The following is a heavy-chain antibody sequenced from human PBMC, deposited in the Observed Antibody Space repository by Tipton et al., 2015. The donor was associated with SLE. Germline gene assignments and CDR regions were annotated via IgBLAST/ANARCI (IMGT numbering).Heavy chain of an antibody. Sequence: TLSLTCIVTGGSIRSYYWSWIRQPPGKGLEWIGYTYISGSTNYNPSLKSRVTMSIDTYNNYFSLKLSSVTAADTAVYYCASSYYFDTSGYFDYWGQGTLVTVSS. D-gene: IGHD3-22*01. CDR3: ASSYYFDTSGYFDY. J-gene: IGHJ4*02. CDR1: GGSIRSYY. CDR2: TYISGST. V-gene: IGHV4-4*09.